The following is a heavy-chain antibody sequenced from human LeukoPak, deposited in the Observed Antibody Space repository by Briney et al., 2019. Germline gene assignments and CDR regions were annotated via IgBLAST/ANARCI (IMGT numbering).Heavy chain of an antibody. CDR1: GASIISINW. V-gene: IGHV4-4*02. CDR3: ARDEPSPDSTDLDY. J-gene: IGHJ4*02. D-gene: IGHD2/OR15-2a*01. CDR2: VYHSGSA. Sequence: SETLSLTCAVSGASIISINWWSWVRQPPGKGLEWIGEVYHSGSANYNPSLRSRVTMSVDKSKNQFSLRLNSMTAADTAVYYCARDEPSPDSTDLDYWGQGTLVTVSS.